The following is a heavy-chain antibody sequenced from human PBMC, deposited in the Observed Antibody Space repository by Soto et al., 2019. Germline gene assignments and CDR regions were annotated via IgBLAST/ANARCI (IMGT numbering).Heavy chain of an antibody. D-gene: IGHD6-13*01. CDR3: ARGGIAAAAPPDY. CDR1: GASITSGGYS. V-gene: IGHV4-31*03. Sequence: QVKLQEWGPGLLKPSQTLSLTCTFSGASITSGGYSWSWTRQHPGKGLEWIGYIYYIGSTYYTPSLKSRVTISVDTSKNQFSLKLSSVTAADTAVYYCARGGIAAAAPPDYWGQGTLVTVSS. J-gene: IGHJ4*02. CDR2: IYYIGST.